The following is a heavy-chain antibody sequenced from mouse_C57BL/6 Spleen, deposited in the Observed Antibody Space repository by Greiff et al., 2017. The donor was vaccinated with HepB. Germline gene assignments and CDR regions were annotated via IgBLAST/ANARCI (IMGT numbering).Heavy chain of an antibody. J-gene: IGHJ2*01. CDR1: GYSITSGYY. CDR2: ISYDGSN. V-gene: IGHV3-6*01. CDR3: AREDGKIFDY. Sequence: DVQLQESGPGLVKPSQSLSLTCSVTGYSITSGYYWNWIRQFPGNKLEWMGYISYDGSNNYNPSLKNRISITRDTSKNQFFLKLNSVTTEDTATYYCAREDGKIFDYWGQGTTLTVSS. D-gene: IGHD2-1*01.